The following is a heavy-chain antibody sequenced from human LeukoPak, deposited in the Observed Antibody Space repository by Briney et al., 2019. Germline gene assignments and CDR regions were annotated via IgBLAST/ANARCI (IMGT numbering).Heavy chain of an antibody. CDR2: ISSSGGNT. J-gene: IGHJ4*02. Sequence: PGGSLRLSCAASGFTFSSHAMSWVRQAPGKGLEWVSAISSSGGNTYYADSVKGRFTISRDNSKNTLYLQMNSLRAEDTAVYYCAKGDDYGDYGSYDYWGQGTLVTVSS. D-gene: IGHD4-17*01. V-gene: IGHV3-23*01. CDR1: GFTFSSHA. CDR3: AKGDDYGDYGSYDY.